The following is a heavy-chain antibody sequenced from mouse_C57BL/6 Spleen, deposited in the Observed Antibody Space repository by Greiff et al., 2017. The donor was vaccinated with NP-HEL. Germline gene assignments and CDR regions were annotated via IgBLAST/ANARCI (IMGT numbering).Heavy chain of an antibody. V-gene: IGHV1-47*01. CDR2: FHPYNDDT. CDR3: ARRVYYGSSYWYFDV. J-gene: IGHJ1*03. CDR1: GYTFTTYP. D-gene: IGHD1-1*01. Sequence: VHLVESGAELVKPGASVKMSCTASGYTFTTYPIEWMKQNHGKSLEWIGNFHPYNDDTKYNEKFKGKATLTVEKSSSTVYLELSRLTSDDSAVYYCARRVYYGSSYWYFDVWGTGTTVTVSS.